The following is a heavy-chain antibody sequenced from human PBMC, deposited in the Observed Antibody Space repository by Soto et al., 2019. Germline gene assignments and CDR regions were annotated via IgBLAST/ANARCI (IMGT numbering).Heavy chain of an antibody. J-gene: IGHJ4*02. D-gene: IGHD4-17*01. CDR1: GFTFSSYA. Sequence: GGSLRLSCAASGFTFSSYAMSWVRQAPGKGLEWVSAISGSGGSTYYADSVKGRFTISRDNSKNTLYLQMNSLRAEDTAVYYCAEETEDYGDYFMFGYWGQGTLVTVSS. CDR3: AEETEDYGDYFMFGY. CDR2: ISGSGGST. V-gene: IGHV3-23*01.